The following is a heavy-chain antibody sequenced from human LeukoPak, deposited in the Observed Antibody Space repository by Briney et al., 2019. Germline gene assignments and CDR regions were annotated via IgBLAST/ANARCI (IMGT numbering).Heavy chain of an antibody. CDR1: GGSFSGCY. J-gene: IGHJ4*02. V-gene: IGHV4-34*01. D-gene: IGHD5/OR15-5a*01. CDR3: ARSVSGVWLFDY. CDR2: INHSGST. Sequence: SETLSLTCAVYGGSFSGCYWSWIRQPPGKGLEWIGEINHSGSTNYNPSLKSRVTISVDTSKNQFSLKLSSVTAADTAVCYCARSVSGVWLFDYWGRGTLVTVSS.